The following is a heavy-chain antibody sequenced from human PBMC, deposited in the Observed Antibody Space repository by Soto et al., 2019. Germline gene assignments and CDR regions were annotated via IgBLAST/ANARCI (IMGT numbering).Heavy chain of an antibody. Sequence: PGGSLRLSCAASGFTFDDYAMPWVRQAPGKGLEWVSGISWNSGSIGYADSVKGRFTISRDNSKNTLYLQMNSLRVEDTAVYYCAQRVTSGVGSSSHPFALDVWGQGITVTAS. D-gene: IGHD3-10*01. CDR2: ISWNSGSI. CDR1: GFTFDDYA. V-gene: IGHV3-9*01. J-gene: IGHJ6*02. CDR3: AQRVTSGVGSSSHPFALDV.